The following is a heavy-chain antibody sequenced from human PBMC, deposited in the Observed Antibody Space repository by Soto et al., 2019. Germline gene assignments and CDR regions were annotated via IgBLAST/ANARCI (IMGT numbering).Heavy chain of an antibody. CDR2: INPSGGST. CDR1: GYTFTCYY. J-gene: IGHJ6*02. Sequence: ASVKVSCKASGYTFTCYYMYWVRQSPGQGLEWMGIINPSGGSTSYAQKFQGRVTMTRDTSTSTVYMELSSLRSEDTAVYYCARDPITIFGVVTPLGMDVWGQGTTVTVSS. CDR3: ARDPITIFGVVTPLGMDV. V-gene: IGHV1-46*01. D-gene: IGHD3-3*01.